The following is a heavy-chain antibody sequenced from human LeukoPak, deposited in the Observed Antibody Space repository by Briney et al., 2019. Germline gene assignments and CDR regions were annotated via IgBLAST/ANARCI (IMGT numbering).Heavy chain of an antibody. V-gene: IGHV3-23*01. D-gene: IGHD3-22*01. CDR2: ISGSGGST. Sequence: PGGSLRLSCAASGFTFSSYAMSWARQAPGKGLEWVSAISGSGGSTYYADSVKGRFTISRDNSKNTLYLQMNSLRAEDTAVYYCAKDYYDSSGYYSTLGNFDYWGQGTLVTVSS. CDR3: AKDYYDSSGYYSTLGNFDY. J-gene: IGHJ4*02. CDR1: GFTFSSYA.